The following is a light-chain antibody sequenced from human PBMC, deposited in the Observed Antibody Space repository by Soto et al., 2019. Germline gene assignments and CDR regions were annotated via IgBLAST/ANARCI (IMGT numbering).Light chain of an antibody. Sequence: ETVLTQSPGTLSLSPGERATLSCRASQSVSSNYLAWYQQKPGQAPRLLIYDASNRATGIPARFSGSGSGTDFTLTISSLETEDFAVYYGQQRSNWPTITFGQGTRLEIK. CDR3: QQRSNWPTIT. J-gene: IGKJ5*01. CDR2: DAS. V-gene: IGKV3-11*01. CDR1: QSVSSNY.